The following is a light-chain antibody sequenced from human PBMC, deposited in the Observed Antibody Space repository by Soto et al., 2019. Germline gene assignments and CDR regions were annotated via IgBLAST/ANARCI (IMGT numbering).Light chain of an antibody. V-gene: IGLV2-8*01. CDR1: SSDVGAYNY. CDR3: SSHGGSNNFYV. Sequence: SLLTEPRAAAGCPGQSVTISCTGASSDVGAYNYVSWYQQHPGKAPKLMIFEVSKRPSGVPDRFSASKSGNTASLTVSRLQAEDEADYYCSSHGGSNNFYVFGTGTKVTVL. J-gene: IGLJ1*01. CDR2: EVS.